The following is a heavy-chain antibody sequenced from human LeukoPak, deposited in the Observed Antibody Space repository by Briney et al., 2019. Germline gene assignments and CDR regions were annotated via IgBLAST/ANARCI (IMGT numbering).Heavy chain of an antibody. J-gene: IGHJ4*02. CDR3: ARHSYGSGSYGYYFDY. V-gene: IGHV4-34*01. CDR2: INHSGST. CDR1: GGSFSGYY. D-gene: IGHD3-10*01. Sequence: SETLSLTCAVYGGSFSGYYWSWIRQPPGKGLEWIGEINHSGSTNYNPSLKSRVTISVDTSKNQFSLKLSSVTAADTAVYYCARHSYGSGSYGYYFDYWGQGTLVTVSS.